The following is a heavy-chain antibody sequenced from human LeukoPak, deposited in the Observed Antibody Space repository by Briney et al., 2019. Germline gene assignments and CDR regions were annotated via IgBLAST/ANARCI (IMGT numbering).Heavy chain of an antibody. Sequence: GGSLRLSCAASGFTLSNYWMHWVRQAPGEGLVWVARINFDGSSTNYAGSVRGRFTISRDNAKNTLYLQMNSLRGEDTAVYYCGRGGSGSRYFDFWGQGTLVTVSS. CDR1: GFTLSNYW. CDR3: GRGGSGSRYFDF. D-gene: IGHD1-14*01. J-gene: IGHJ4*02. CDR2: INFDGSST. V-gene: IGHV3-74*01.